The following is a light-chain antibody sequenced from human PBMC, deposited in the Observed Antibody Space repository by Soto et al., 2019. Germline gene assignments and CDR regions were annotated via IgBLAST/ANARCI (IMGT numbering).Light chain of an antibody. CDR2: TAS. Sequence: DIQMTQSPSSLSASVGDRVTITCRASRYIRSDLSWYQQRPGQAPKVLIYTASSLQSGVPSRFSGSGSGTEFTLTINSLQPEDFATYYCQQSNRYPITFGQGTRLEI. CDR3: QQSNRYPIT. V-gene: IGKV1-17*01. CDR1: RYIRSD. J-gene: IGKJ5*01.